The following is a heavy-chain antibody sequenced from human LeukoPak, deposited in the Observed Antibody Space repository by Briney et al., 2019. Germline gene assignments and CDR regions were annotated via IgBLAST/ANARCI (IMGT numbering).Heavy chain of an antibody. D-gene: IGHD6-13*01. V-gene: IGHV3-11*04. J-gene: IGHJ4*02. CDR3: ATYPQQPKRMPRDY. CDR2: ISSSGSNN. CDR1: GFTFSYYY. Sequence: GGSLTLSCAASGFTFSYYYMSWIPQAPGKGLVGVSYISSSGSNNDYGDSVKVPFTISRDNAKTSLSLKMKSSRAEDTACYYGATYPQQPKRMPRDYWGQGTLVTVSS.